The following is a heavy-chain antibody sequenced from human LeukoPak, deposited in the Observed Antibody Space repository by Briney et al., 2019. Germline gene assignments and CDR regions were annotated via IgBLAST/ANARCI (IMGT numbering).Heavy chain of an antibody. V-gene: IGHV4-39*07. D-gene: IGHD1-1*01. Sequence: SETLSLTCTVSGGSISSSSYYWGWIRQPPGKGLEWIGSIYYSGSTYYNPSLKSRVTISVDTSKNQFSLKLSSVTAADTAVYYCARSMVHADFDYWGQGTLVTVSS. J-gene: IGHJ4*02. CDR2: IYYSGST. CDR1: GGSISSSSYY. CDR3: ARSMVHADFDY.